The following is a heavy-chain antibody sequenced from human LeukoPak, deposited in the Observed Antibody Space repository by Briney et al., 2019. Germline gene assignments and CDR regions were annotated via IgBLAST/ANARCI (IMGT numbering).Heavy chain of an antibody. J-gene: IGHJ3*02. Sequence: SETLSLTCAVYGGSFSGYHWSWIRQPPGKGLEWIGEINHSGSTNYNPSLKSRVTISVDTSKNQFSLKLSSVTAADTAVYYCARAPRRGYSYGYSAPVGGAFDIWGQGTMVTVSS. D-gene: IGHD5-18*01. CDR2: INHSGST. CDR3: ARAPRRGYSYGYSAPVGGAFDI. V-gene: IGHV4-34*01. CDR1: GGSFSGYH.